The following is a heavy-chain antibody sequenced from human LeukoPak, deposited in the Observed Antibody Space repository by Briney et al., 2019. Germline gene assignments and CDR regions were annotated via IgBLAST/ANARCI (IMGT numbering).Heavy chain of an antibody. Sequence: GSLRLSCAASGFTFSSYAMHWIRQAPGKGLEWVAVISNDGSNKYYADSVKGRFTISRDNSKNTLYLQMNSLRAEDTAVYYCARDHLPDAIHYFDYWGQGTLVTVSS. CDR3: ARDHLPDAIHYFDY. J-gene: IGHJ4*02. CDR2: ISNDGSNK. V-gene: IGHV3-30-3*01. D-gene: IGHD2-2*01. CDR1: GFTFSSYA.